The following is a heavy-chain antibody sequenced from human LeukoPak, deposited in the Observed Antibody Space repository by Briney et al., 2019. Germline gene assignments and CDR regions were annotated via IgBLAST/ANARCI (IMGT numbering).Heavy chain of an antibody. J-gene: IGHJ4*02. CDR2: AYYRSKWYI. CDR3: ASGAVRGGTNFDY. Sequence: SQTLSLTCAISGDSVSGSPAVWNWIRQSPSRGLEWLGRAYYRSKWYIDYAVSVKGRITITTDTSKNQFSLQLNSVTPEDTAVYYCASGAVRGGTNFDYWGQGTLVTVSS. V-gene: IGHV6-1*01. CDR1: GDSVSGSPAV. D-gene: IGHD3-10*01.